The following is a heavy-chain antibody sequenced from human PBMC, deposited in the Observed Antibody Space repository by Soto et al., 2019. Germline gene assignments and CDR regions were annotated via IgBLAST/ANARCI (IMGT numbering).Heavy chain of an antibody. J-gene: IGHJ4*02. CDR2: ISGSGGST. Sequence: GGSLRLSCAASGFTFSSYAMSWVRQAPGKGLEWVSAISGSGGSTYYADSVKGRFTISRDNSKNTLYLQMNSLRAEDTAVYYCAKDPQHPRAAVSYCGGDCYLVYWGQGTLVTVSS. D-gene: IGHD2-21*02. V-gene: IGHV3-23*01. CDR1: GFTFSSYA. CDR3: AKDPQHPRAAVSYCGGDCYLVY.